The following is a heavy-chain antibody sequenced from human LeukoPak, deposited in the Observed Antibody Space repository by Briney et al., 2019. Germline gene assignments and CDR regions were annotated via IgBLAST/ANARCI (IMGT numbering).Heavy chain of an antibody. CDR1: GYSISISYY. CDR2: IYHSGIT. V-gene: IGHV4-38-2*02. D-gene: IGHD2/OR15-2a*01. CDR3: ARAHRGYVTSYDRNYFHMDV. Sequence: PSETLSLTCTVSGYSISISYYWGWIRQPPGKGLEWIGSIYHSGITYYNPSLKSRVTVSVDTSTNQFSLRLRSVTAADTAVYFCARAHRGYVTSYDRNYFHMDVWGKGTTVTVSS. J-gene: IGHJ6*03.